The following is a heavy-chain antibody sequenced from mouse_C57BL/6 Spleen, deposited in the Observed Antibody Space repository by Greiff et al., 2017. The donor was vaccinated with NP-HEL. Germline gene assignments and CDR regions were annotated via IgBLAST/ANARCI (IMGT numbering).Heavy chain of an antibody. D-gene: IGHD2-4*01. CDR1: GFNIKDDY. V-gene: IGHV14-4*01. CDR2: IDPENGDT. Sequence: VQLKQSGAELVRPGASVKLSCTASGFNIKDDYMHWVKQRPEQGLEWIGWIDPENGDTEYASKFQGKATITADTSSNTAYLQLSSLTSEDTAVYYCTTGLRVLFAYWGQGTLVTVSA. J-gene: IGHJ3*01. CDR3: TTGLRVLFAY.